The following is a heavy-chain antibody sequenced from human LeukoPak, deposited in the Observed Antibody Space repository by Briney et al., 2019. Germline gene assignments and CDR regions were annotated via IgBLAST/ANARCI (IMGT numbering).Heavy chain of an antibody. Sequence: ASVKVSCKASGSTLTSYGISWVRQAPGQGLEWMGWISAYNGNTNYAQKLQGRVTMTTDTSTSTAYMELRSLRSDDTAVYYCARPPYYYGSGSPYNWFDPWGQGTLVTVSS. V-gene: IGHV1-18*01. CDR3: ARPPYYYGSGSPYNWFDP. J-gene: IGHJ5*02. CDR1: GSTLTSYG. D-gene: IGHD3-10*01. CDR2: ISAYNGNT.